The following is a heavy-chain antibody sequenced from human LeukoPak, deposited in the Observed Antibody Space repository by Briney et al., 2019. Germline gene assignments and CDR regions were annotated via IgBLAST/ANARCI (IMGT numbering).Heavy chain of an antibody. CDR3: ASLSAMDRIDY. D-gene: IGHD3-10*01. CDR1: GGSISNYY. CDR2: IHASGST. Sequence: PSETLSLTCTASGGSISNYYWSWIRQPAGKGLEWIGRIHASGSTNYNPSLKSRVTMSVDTSKNQFSLKLTSVTAADTAVYYCASLSAMDRIDYWGQGTLVTVSS. V-gene: IGHV4-4*07. J-gene: IGHJ4*02.